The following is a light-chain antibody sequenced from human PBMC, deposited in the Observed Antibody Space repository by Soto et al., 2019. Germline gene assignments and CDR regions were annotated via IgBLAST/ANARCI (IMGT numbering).Light chain of an antibody. Sequence: EIVLTQSPGTLSLSPGERATXXXXXSQSVSSSYLAWYQQKPGQAPRLLIYGASSSATGIPDRFSGSGSGTDFTLTISRLEPEDFAVYYCQVYGMSPKTFGQGTKVDIK. CDR3: QVYGMSPKT. CDR2: GAS. V-gene: IGKV3-20*01. J-gene: IGKJ1*01. CDR1: QSVSSSY.